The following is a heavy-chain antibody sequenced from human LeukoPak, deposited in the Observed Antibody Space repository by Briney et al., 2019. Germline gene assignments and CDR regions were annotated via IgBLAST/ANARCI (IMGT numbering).Heavy chain of an antibody. CDR1: GFTFSDYY. CDR2: ITSSSRYT. J-gene: IGHJ4*02. V-gene: IGHV3-11*06. D-gene: IGHD3-22*01. Sequence: GGSLRLSCAASGFTFSDYYMSWIRQAPGKGLEWVAYITSSSRYTKYADSVKGRFTISRDNAKKSLYLQMNSLRAEDTAVYYCARFFYYYDSSGFQKPFDYWGQGTLVTVSS. CDR3: ARFFYYYDSSGFQKPFDY.